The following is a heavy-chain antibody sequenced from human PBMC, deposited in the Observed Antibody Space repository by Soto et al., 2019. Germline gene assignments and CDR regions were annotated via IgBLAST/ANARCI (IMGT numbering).Heavy chain of an antibody. CDR3: ARDPSRHDRVWWFDP. CDR2: IYPGGVNV. D-gene: IGHD3-16*01. J-gene: IGHJ5*02. V-gene: IGHV1-46*03. Sequence: QVQLVQSGAEVKKPGASVKVSCKAIGYSLTSHYMHWVRQAPGQGLEWMGTIYPGGVNVAYAQKLQGRLTMIKDTASSAVYMELTSLPSGDTALYYCARDPSRHDRVWWFDPWGQGALVTVSS. CDR1: GYSLTSHY.